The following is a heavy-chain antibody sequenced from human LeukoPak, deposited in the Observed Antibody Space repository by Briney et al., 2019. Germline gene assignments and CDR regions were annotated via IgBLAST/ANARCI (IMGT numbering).Heavy chain of an antibody. Sequence: GGSLRLSCAASGFTFDDYAMHWVRQAPGKGLEWVSLISWDGGSTYYADSVKGRFTISRDNAKNSLYLQMNSLRAEDTAVYYCARVGDDYDPFDYWGQGTLVTVSS. CDR1: GFTFDDYA. J-gene: IGHJ4*02. V-gene: IGHV3-43D*03. CDR3: ARVGDDYDPFDY. D-gene: IGHD4-17*01. CDR2: ISWDGGST.